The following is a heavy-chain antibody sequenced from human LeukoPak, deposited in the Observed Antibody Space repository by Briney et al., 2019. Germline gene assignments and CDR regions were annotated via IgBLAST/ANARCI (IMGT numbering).Heavy chain of an antibody. Sequence: ASVKVSCKTFGYTFTGYYMHWVRQAPGQGLEWMGWINPKSGATDCAQKFQGRVTMTRDTSISTAYMELSRLRPDDPAVYYCVPERGSKWEFFVYWGKGTLVTVSS. CDR1: GYTFTGYY. CDR3: VPERGSKWEFFVY. D-gene: IGHD1-26*01. J-gene: IGHJ4*02. CDR2: INPKSGAT. V-gene: IGHV1-2*02.